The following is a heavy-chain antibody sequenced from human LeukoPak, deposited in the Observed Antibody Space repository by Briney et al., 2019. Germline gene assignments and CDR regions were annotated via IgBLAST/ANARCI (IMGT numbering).Heavy chain of an antibody. D-gene: IGHD3-3*01. Sequence: PSETLSLTCAVYGGSFSGYYWSWIRQPPGKGLEWIGEINHSGSTNYNPSLKSRVTISVDTSKNQFSLKLSSVTAADTAVYYCARGARTGRITIFGVVQYYLDYWGQGTLVTVSS. CDR1: GGSFSGYY. CDR2: INHSGST. CDR3: ARGARTGRITIFGVVQYYLDY. V-gene: IGHV4-34*01. J-gene: IGHJ4*02.